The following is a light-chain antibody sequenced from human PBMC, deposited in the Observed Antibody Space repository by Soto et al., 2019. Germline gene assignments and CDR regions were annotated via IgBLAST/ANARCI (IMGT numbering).Light chain of an antibody. CDR2: SDD. J-gene: IGLJ1*01. Sequence: QSVLTQSPSASGTPGQRVTISCYGSSSNIGSYPVYWYQQLPGTAPKLLINSDDQRPSGVPDRFSASKSGTSASLAISGFRSEDEADYYCAAWDASLSGHVFGAGTKLTVL. CDR3: AAWDASLSGHV. V-gene: IGLV1-47*02. CDR1: SSNIGSYP.